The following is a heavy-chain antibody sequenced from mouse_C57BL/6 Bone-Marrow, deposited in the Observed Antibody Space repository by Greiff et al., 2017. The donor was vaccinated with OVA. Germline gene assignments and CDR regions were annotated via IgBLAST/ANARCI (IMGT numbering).Heavy chain of an antibody. CDR3: ARLDAMDY. CDR1: GFTFSDFY. Sequence: EVQGVESGGGLVQPGGSLKLSCAASGFTFSDFYMYWIRQTPEKRLEWVAYISNGGGSTYYPDTVKGRFTISRDNAKNTLYLQMSRLKSEDTAMYYCARLDAMDYGGQGTSVTVSS. V-gene: IGHV5-12*01. J-gene: IGHJ4*01. CDR2: ISNGGGST.